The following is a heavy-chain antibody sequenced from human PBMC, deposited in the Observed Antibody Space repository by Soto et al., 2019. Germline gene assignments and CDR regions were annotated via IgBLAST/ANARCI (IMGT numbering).Heavy chain of an antibody. J-gene: IGHJ6*02. CDR2: IIPIFGTE. CDR3: AGNSYGSVPYYYYGMDV. Sequence: QVQLVQSGAEVKKPGSSVKVSCKASGGTFSSYAISWVRQAPGQGLEWMGGIIPIFGTENYAQKFQGRVTITADESTSTAYMELSSLRSEDTAVYYCAGNSYGSVPYYYYGMDVWGQGTTVTVSS. V-gene: IGHV1-69*01. D-gene: IGHD3-10*01. CDR1: GGTFSSYA.